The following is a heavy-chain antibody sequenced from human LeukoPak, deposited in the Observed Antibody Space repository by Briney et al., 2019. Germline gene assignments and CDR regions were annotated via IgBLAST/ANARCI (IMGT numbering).Heavy chain of an antibody. CDR2: INPSGGST. D-gene: IGHD6-13*01. Sequence: ASVKVSCKASGYTFTSYDINWVRQATGQGLEWMGIINPSGGSTSYAQKFQGRVTMTRDTSTSTVYMELSSLRSEDTAVYYCASTGGRIAAAGRAICDYWGQGTLVTVSS. CDR1: GYTFTSYD. V-gene: IGHV1-46*01. CDR3: ASTGGRIAAAGRAICDY. J-gene: IGHJ4*02.